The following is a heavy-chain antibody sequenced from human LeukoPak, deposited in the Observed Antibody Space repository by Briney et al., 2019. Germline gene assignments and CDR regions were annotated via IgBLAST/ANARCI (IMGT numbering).Heavy chain of an antibody. CDR3: AKRGSGEDY. Sequence: GGSLRLSCAASGFTFSNYAMSWVRQAPGKGLDWVSTISPSDSSTYCADSVKGRFTISRDNSKSTLYLQMNSLRAEDTAVYYCAKRGSGEDYWGQGTLVTVSS. D-gene: IGHD6-19*01. CDR2: ISPSDSST. V-gene: IGHV3-23*01. CDR1: GFTFSNYA. J-gene: IGHJ4*02.